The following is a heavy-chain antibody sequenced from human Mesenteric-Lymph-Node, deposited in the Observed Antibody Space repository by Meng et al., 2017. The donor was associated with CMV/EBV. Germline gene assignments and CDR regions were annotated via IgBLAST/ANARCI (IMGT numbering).Heavy chain of an antibody. CDR1: GFPVSSNY. Sequence: GGSLRLSCAASGFPVSSNYMSWVRQAPGKGLEWVSVIYSGGSTYYADSVKGRFTISRDNSKNTLYLQMNSLRAEDTAVYYCARQDYYDSSGYFYYYGMDVWGQGTTVTVSS. J-gene: IGHJ6*02. CDR3: ARQDYYDSSGYFYYYGMDV. V-gene: IGHV3-53*01. D-gene: IGHD3-22*01. CDR2: IYSGGST.